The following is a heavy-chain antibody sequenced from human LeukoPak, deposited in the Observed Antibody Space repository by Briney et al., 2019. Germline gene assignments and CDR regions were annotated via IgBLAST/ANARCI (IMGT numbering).Heavy chain of an antibody. Sequence: GGSLRLSCATSGFTFDDYGMSWVRQAPGKGLEWVSDINWNAGSTGYADSVKGRFTISRDNAKNSLFLQMNSLRAEDTAVYYCAKGSGSYGQDLYSWGQGTLVTVAS. CDR1: GFTFDDYG. CDR3: AKGSGSYGQDLYS. CDR2: INWNAGST. J-gene: IGHJ4*02. D-gene: IGHD3-3*01. V-gene: IGHV3-20*04.